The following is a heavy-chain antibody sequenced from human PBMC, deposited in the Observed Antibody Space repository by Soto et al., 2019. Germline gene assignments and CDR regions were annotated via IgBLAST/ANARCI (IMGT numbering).Heavy chain of an antibody. CDR3: AHSPCSGGTSYLFDY. V-gene: IGHV2-5*02. Sequence: QITLKESGPTLVKPTQTLTLTCTISGFSLSTSGVGVGWIRQPPGKALEWLALIYWDDVQRYSPSLKTRLTITKDTPRNQVVLTMTTMDPVHPATYYRAHSPCSGGTSYLFDYWGQGMLVTVSS. CDR2: IYWDDVQ. D-gene: IGHD2-15*01. J-gene: IGHJ4*02. CDR1: GFSLSTSGVG.